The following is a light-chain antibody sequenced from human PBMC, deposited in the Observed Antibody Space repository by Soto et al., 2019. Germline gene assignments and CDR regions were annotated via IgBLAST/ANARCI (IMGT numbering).Light chain of an antibody. V-gene: IGKV3-11*01. Sequence: EIVMTQSPATLSVTPGERATLSCRASQSVSTYLAWYQQKPGQAPRLLIYDASNRATGIPARFSGSGSGTDFTLTISSLEPEDFAVYHCQQRSNWPYTFGQGTKVDI. CDR3: QQRSNWPYT. CDR1: QSVSTY. CDR2: DAS. J-gene: IGKJ2*01.